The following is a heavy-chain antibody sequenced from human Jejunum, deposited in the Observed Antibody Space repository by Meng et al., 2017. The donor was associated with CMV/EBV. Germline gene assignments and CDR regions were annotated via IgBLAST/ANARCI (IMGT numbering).Heavy chain of an antibody. V-gene: IGHV3-30-3*01. CDR2: ISSDGSAK. CDR3: AREGSLLEKDAFDI. D-gene: IGHD3-3*01. Sequence: GLTFDDYSMHWVRQAPGKGLEWVTLISSDGSAKYYAGSVKGRFSISRDISMNTLYLQMNSLRPEDTAMYYCAREGSLLEKDAFDIWGQGTMVTVSS. J-gene: IGHJ3*02. CDR1: GLTFDDYS.